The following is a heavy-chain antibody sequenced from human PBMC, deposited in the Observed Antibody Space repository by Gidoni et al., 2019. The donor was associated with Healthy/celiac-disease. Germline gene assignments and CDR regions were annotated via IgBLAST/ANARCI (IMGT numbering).Heavy chain of an antibody. D-gene: IGHD3-22*01. CDR1: GFTFISYA. CDR3: AKACPYDSSGYPLYYFDY. Sequence: EVQLFEAGGGLVQPGGSLRLSCAASGFTFISYAMSWVRQAPGKGLEWVSAISGSGGSTYYADSVKGRFTISRDNSKNTLYLQMNSLRAEDTAVYYCAKACPYDSSGYPLYYFDYWGQGTLVTVSS. CDR2: ISGSGGST. J-gene: IGHJ4*02. V-gene: IGHV3-23*01.